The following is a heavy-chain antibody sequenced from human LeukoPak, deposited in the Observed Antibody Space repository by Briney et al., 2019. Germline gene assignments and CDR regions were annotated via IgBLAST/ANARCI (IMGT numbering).Heavy chain of an antibody. D-gene: IGHD3-10*01. V-gene: IGHV1-18*01. CDR3: ARDGGDYYGSGSFYGMDV. CDR2: ISAYNGNT. J-gene: IGHJ6*02. Sequence: ASVKVSCKASGYTFTSYGISWVRQAPGQGLEWMGWISAYNGNTNYAQKLQGRVTMTTDTSTSTAYMELRSLRSDDTAVYYCARDGGDYYGSGSFYGMDVWGQGTTVTVSS. CDR1: GYTFTSYG.